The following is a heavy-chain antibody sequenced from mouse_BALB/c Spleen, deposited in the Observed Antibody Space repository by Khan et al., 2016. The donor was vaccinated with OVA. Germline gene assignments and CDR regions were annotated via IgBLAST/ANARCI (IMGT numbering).Heavy chain of an antibody. D-gene: IGHD1-1*01. V-gene: IGHV1S132*01. CDR3: ARDYGSNYYFDY. J-gene: IGHJ2*01. CDR2: IYTGTGST. Sequence: QVRLQQSGAELVRPGASVKLSCKTSGYIFTSYWIHWVKQRPGQGLEWIARIYTGTGSTYSNEKFKGKVTLTADKSSSTAYMQLSSLKSEASAVFFCARDYGSNYYFDYWGQGTTLTVSS. CDR1: GYIFTSYW.